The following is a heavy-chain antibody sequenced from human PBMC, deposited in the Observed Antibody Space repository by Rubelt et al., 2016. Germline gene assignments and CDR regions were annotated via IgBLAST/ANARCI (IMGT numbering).Heavy chain of an antibody. Sequence: QVQLVQSGAEVKKPGSSVKVSCKASGGTFNSYAISWVRQAPGRGLEWMGGIIPIFGTANYAQKFQGRVTITADESTSTAYMELGGLSSEDTAVYYCARAPHYSSSWYTAVSAHDDVWGQGTTVTVSS. CDR2: IIPIFGTA. V-gene: IGHV1-69*01. CDR3: ARAPHYSSSWYTAVSAHDDV. J-gene: IGHJ6*02. CDR1: GGTFNSYA. D-gene: IGHD6-13*01.